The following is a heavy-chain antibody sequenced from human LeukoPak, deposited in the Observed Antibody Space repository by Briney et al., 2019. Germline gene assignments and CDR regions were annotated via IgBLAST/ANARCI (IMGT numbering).Heavy chain of an antibody. CDR3: ASSQYGPSFDY. J-gene: IGHJ4*02. V-gene: IGHV3-53*01. D-gene: IGHD2-2*01. CDR2: IYSGGST. Sequence: GGSLRLSCAASGFTFSSYAMHWVRQAPGKGLEWVSVIYSGGSTYYADSVKGRFTISRDNSKNTLYLQMNSLRAEDTAVYYCASSQYGPSFDYWGQGTLVTVSS. CDR1: GFTFSSYA.